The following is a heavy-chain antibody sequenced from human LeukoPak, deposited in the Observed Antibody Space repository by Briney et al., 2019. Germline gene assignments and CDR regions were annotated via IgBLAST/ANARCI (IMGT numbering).Heavy chain of an antibody. CDR3: AKDKIRGASDR. CDR2: INRGGKAT. CDR1: GFTFRDLW. D-gene: IGHD3-10*01. J-gene: IGHJ5*02. V-gene: IGHV3-74*01. Sequence: GVSLSLSCAASGFTFRDLWMHWFRQAPGKGLMWVSHINRGGKATNYADSVRGRFFMSRDNDKDTLYLQMNSLRDDDTVVYCCAKDKIRGASDRWGQGIPVTVSS.